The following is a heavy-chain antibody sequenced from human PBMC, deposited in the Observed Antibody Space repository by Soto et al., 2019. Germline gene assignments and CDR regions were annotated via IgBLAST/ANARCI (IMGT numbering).Heavy chain of an antibody. Sequence: SETLSLTCTVYGGSISSFYCSWIRQPAGKGLEWIGRIYSGGRNNYNPSLKSRATMSVDTSKNQFSLRLSSVTAAYTAIYYCARGSSRWDYWGQGTLVTVSS. CDR1: GGSISSFY. CDR2: IYSGGRN. V-gene: IGHV4-4*07. CDR3: ARGSSRWDY. J-gene: IGHJ4*02. D-gene: IGHD6-13*01.